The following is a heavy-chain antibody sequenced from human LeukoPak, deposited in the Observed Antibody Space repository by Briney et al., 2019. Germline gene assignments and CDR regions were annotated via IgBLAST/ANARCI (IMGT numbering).Heavy chain of an antibody. CDR3: ARDTSRQYYDMLNGYYTPRGAFDI. J-gene: IGHJ3*02. CDR2: IKPDGSEK. Sequence: GGSLRLSCAASGFTFSSYGMHWVRQAPGKGLEWVANIKPDGSEKYYMDSVKGRFTFSRDNVKNSVYLQMNSLRAEDTAVYYCARDTSRQYYDMLNGYYTPRGAFDIWGQGTMVTVSS. V-gene: IGHV3-7*01. CDR1: GFTFSSYG. D-gene: IGHD3-9*01.